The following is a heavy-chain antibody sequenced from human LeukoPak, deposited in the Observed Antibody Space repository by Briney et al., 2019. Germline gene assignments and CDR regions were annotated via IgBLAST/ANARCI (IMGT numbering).Heavy chain of an antibody. CDR3: AKNSGSYFYYAFDI. J-gene: IGHJ3*02. CDR1: GLTFSSYA. Sequence: GGSLRLSCEASGLTFSSYAMTWVRQAPGKGLEWVSVISGSGGSTYYADSVKGRFTISRDNSKNTLYVQMNSLRAEDTAVYYCAKNSGSYFYYAFDIWGQGTMVTVSS. V-gene: IGHV3-23*01. D-gene: IGHD1-26*01. CDR2: ISGSGGST.